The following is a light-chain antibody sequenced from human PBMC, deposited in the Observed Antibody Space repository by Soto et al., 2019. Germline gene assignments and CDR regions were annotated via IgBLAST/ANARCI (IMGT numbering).Light chain of an antibody. Sequence: QSVLTQPPSVSAAPGQKVTISCSGSRSNIGNNYVSWYQQLPGTAPKLLIYDNNKRPSGIPDRFSGSKSGTSATLGITGLQTGDEADYYCGTWDSSLNGVVFGGGTQLTVL. J-gene: IGLJ2*01. CDR3: GTWDSSLNGVV. CDR2: DNN. V-gene: IGLV1-51*01. CDR1: RSNIGNNY.